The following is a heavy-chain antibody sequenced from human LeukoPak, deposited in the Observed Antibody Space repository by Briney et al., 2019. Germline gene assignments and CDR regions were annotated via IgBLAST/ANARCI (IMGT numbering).Heavy chain of an antibody. V-gene: IGHV1-69*05. CDR2: IIPTFGTA. D-gene: IGHD2-15*01. CDR1: GGTFSSYA. Sequence: GASVKVSCKASGGTFSSYAISWVRQAPGQGLEWMGGIIPTFGTANYAQKFQGRVTITTDESTSTAYMELSSLRSEDTAVYYCARVGYCSGGSCRPAYYYMDVWGKGTTVTVSS. CDR3: ARVGYCSGGSCRPAYYYMDV. J-gene: IGHJ6*03.